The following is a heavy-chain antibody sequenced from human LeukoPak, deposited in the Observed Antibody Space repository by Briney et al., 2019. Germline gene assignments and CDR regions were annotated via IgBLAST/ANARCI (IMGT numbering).Heavy chain of an antibody. CDR1: GYTFTSYA. D-gene: IGHD2-21*02. J-gene: IGHJ4*02. CDR3: ARGRWSATTASYYLDF. V-gene: IGHV1-3*01. CDR2: INAGNGNT. Sequence: ASVKVSCKASGYTFTSYAMHWVRQAPGQRLEWMGWINAGNGNTKYSQKFQGRVTITRDTSASTAYMELSSLRSEDTAVYYCARGRWSATTASYYLDFWGLGTLVTVSS.